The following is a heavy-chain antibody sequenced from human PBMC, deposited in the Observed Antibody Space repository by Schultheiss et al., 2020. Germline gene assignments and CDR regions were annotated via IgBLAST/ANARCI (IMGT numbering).Heavy chain of an antibody. J-gene: IGHJ5*02. V-gene: IGHV4-31*03. CDR1: GGSISSGGYY. D-gene: IGHD4-17*01. CDR3: ARDVTTDNWFDP. CDR2: IYYSGST. Sequence: SETLSLTCTVSGGSISSGGYYWSWIRQHPGKGLEWIGYIYYSGSTYYNPSLKSRVTISVDTSKNQFSLKLSSVTAADTAVYYCARDVTTDNWFDPWGQGTLVTVSS.